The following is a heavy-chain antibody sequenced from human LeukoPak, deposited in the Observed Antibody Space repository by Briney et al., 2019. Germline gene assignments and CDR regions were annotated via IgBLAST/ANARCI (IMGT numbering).Heavy chain of an antibody. CDR2: IRYHGSDK. CDR1: EFTFSSYG. J-gene: IGHJ4*02. Sequence: PGGSLRLSCAASEFTFSSYGMHWVRQAPGKGLEWVAFIRYHGSDKYYADSVRGRFTISRDNSENMLYLQMSSLRVEDTAVYYCTKSPGSWKFDGWGQGTLVTVSS. CDR3: TKSPGSWKFDG. V-gene: IGHV3-30*02. D-gene: IGHD6-13*01.